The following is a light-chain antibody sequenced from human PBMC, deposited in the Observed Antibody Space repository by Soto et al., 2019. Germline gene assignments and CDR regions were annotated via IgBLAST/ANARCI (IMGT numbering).Light chain of an antibody. CDR3: QQRSNWPRT. J-gene: IGKJ1*01. Sequence: EIMMTQSPATLSVSPGERATLSCRASQSVSRNLAWYQQKPGQVPRLLIYDASNRATGIPARFSGSGSGTDFTLTISSLEPEDFAFYYCQQRSNWPRTFGQGTKVDI. CDR1: QSVSRN. CDR2: DAS. V-gene: IGKV3-11*01.